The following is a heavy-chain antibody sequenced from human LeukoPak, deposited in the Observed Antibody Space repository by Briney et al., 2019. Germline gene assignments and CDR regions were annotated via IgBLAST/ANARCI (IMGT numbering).Heavy chain of an antibody. Sequence: GGSLRLSCAASGFSFSASYMTXXXQAPGKGLECVAXXRPDGSSTYYVDSVKGRFTISRDNAKNSVYLQMNSLRVEDTALYYCSTEPRLLSYWGQGTLVTVSP. CDR3: STEPRLLSY. CDR2: XRPDGSST. J-gene: IGHJ4*02. D-gene: IGHD3-10*01. CDR1: GFSFSASY. V-gene: IGHV3-7*01.